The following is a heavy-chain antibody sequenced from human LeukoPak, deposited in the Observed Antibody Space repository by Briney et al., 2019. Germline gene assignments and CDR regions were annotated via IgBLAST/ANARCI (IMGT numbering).Heavy chain of an antibody. Sequence: GASVKVSCKASGGTFSSYAISWVRQAPGQGLEWMGGIIPIFGTANYAQKFQGGVTITADESTSTAYMELSSLRSEDTAVYYCASPDAGYDILTGYYIGSAFDIWGQGTMVTVSS. D-gene: IGHD3-9*01. CDR2: IIPIFGTA. CDR3: ASPDAGYDILTGYYIGSAFDI. CDR1: GGTFSSYA. J-gene: IGHJ3*02. V-gene: IGHV1-69*13.